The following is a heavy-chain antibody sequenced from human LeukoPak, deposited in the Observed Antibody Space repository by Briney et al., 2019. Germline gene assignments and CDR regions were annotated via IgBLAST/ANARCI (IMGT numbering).Heavy chain of an antibody. V-gene: IGHV4-34*01. CDR1: GGSFSGYY. CDR3: SRESGAFCPFGY. Sequence: SETLSLTCAVYGGSFSGYYWSWICQPPGQVLEGIGEISLSEQTNFNPSLNGRVTMSLDESRNQLSLKLTSVPAANTAIYYCSRESGAFCPFGYWGQGTLVIVPP. CDR2: ISLSEQT. D-gene: IGHD1-26*01. J-gene: IGHJ4*02.